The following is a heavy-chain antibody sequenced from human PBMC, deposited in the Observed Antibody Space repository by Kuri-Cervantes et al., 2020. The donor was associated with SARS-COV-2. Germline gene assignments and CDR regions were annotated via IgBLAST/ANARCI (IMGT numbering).Heavy chain of an antibody. D-gene: IGHD3-16*01. V-gene: IGHV1-2*02. CDR3: ARGVSVLGELLNWFDP. CDR1: RYTFTDYY. J-gene: IGHJ5*02. CDR2: INPNSGGT. Sequence: ASVKVPCKASRYTFTDYYMHWVRQAPGQGLEWMGWINPNSGGTNYAKKFQGRVTMTRDTSNSTAYMELSRLRSEGTAVDYCARGVSVLGELLNWFDPWGQGTLVTVSS.